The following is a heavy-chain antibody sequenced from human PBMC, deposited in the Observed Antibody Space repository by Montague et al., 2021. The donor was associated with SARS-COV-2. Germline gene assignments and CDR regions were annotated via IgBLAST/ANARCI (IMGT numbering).Heavy chain of an antibody. Sequence: SETLSLTCAVYGGSFSGHYWSWIRQPPGKGLEWIGEIIHSGSTNYNPSLKSRVTISVDTSKSQFSLKLSSVTAADTAVYYCARGNSHYYGSGSYYAHYYGMDVWGQGTTVTVSS. CDR3: ARGNSHYYGSGSYYAHYYGMDV. J-gene: IGHJ6*02. CDR2: IIHSGST. CDR1: GGSFSGHY. D-gene: IGHD3-10*01. V-gene: IGHV4-34*01.